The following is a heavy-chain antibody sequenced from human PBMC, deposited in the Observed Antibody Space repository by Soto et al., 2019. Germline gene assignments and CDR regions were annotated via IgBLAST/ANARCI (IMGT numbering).Heavy chain of an antibody. CDR2: ISESGGTT. J-gene: IGHJ4*02. CDR1: GFTFRSYA. D-gene: IGHD5-18*01. Sequence: PGGSLRLSCAASGFTFRSYAMGWARQAPGKGLEWVSVISESGGTTYYANSVKGRFTISRDNSKNTLYLQMNSLRADDTAVYYCAKNRPTWIQLWSLDYWGQGTLVTVSS. V-gene: IGHV3-23*01. CDR3: AKNRPTWIQLWSLDY.